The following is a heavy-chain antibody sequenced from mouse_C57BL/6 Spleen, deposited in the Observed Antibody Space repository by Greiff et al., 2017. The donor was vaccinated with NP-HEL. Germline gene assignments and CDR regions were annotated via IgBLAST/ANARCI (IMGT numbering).Heavy chain of an antibody. CDR2: IYPSDSET. V-gene: IGHV1-61*01. CDR1: GYTFTSYW. Sequence: QVQLQQPGAELVRPGSSVKLSCKASGYTFTSYWMDWVKQRPGQGLEWIGNIYPSDSETHYNQKFKDKAKLTVDKSSSTAYMTLSSLTSEDSAVYYCARPSTTVVPFAYWGQGTLVTVSA. CDR3: ARPSTTVVPFAY. D-gene: IGHD1-1*01. J-gene: IGHJ3*01.